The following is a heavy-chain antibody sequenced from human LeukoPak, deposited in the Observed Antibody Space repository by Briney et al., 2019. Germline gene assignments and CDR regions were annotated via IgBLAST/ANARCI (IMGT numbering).Heavy chain of an antibody. D-gene: IGHD3-9*01. J-gene: IGHJ4*02. Sequence: SETLSLTCTVSGGPISSSSYYWGWIRQPPGKGLEWIGSIYYSGSTYYNPSLKSRVTISVDTSKNQFSLKLSSVTAADTAVYYCARDILTGYGWLDWGQGTLVTVSS. V-gene: IGHV4-39*07. CDR1: GGPISSSSYY. CDR2: IYYSGST. CDR3: ARDILTGYGWLD.